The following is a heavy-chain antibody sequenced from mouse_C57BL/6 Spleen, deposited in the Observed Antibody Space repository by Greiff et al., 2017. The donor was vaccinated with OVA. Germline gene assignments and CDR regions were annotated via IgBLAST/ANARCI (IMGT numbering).Heavy chain of an antibody. CDR2: IYPGDGDT. V-gene: IGHV1-82*01. D-gene: IGHD1-1*01. CDR3: ARSDYGSHWYVDV. Sequence: QVQLQQSGPELVKPGASVKISCKASGYAFSSSWMNWVKQRPGKGLEWIGRIYPGDGDTNYNGKFKGKATLTADKSSSTAYMQLSSLTSEDSAVYFCARSDYGSHWYVDVWGTGTTVTVSS. CDR1: GYAFSSSW. J-gene: IGHJ1*03.